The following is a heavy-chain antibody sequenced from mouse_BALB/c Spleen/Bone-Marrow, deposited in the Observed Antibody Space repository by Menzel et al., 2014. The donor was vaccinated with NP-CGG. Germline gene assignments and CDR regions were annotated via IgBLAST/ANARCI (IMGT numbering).Heavy chain of an antibody. V-gene: IGHV2-2*02. CDR3: ASNWDYAMDY. J-gene: IGHJ4*01. D-gene: IGHD4-1*01. Sequence: QVQLQQSGPGLVQPSRSLSITCTVSGFSLTSYGVHWVRQSPGKGLEWLGVIWSGGSTDYNAAFISRLSISKDNSKSXLFLKMTSHQANDTAIYYCASNWDYAMDYWGQGTSVTVSS. CDR2: IWSGGST. CDR1: GFSLTSYG.